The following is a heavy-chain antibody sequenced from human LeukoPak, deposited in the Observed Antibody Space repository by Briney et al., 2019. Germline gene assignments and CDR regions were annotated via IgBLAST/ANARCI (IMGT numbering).Heavy chain of an antibody. V-gene: IGHV3-21*01. CDR1: GFTFSSYS. CDR2: ISSSSSYI. CDR3: ARESKSSRNFDY. Sequence: GGSLRLSCVASGFTFSSYSMNWVRQAPGKGLEWVSSISSSSSYIYYADSVKGRFTISRDNAKNSLYLQMNSLRAEDTAVYYCARESKSSRNFDYWGQGTLVTVSS. J-gene: IGHJ4*02.